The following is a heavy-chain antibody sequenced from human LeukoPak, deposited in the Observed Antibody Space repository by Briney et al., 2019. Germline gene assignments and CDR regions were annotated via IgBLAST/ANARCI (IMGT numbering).Heavy chain of an antibody. Sequence: ASVKVSCKASGYTFTSYYMHWVRQAPGQGLEWMGIINPSGGSTSYAQKFQGRVTMTRDMSTSTVYMELSSLRSEDTAVYYCARDRPPYYYDSSGYYSPLDYWGQGTLVTVSS. V-gene: IGHV1-46*01. CDR3: ARDRPPYYYDSSGYYSPLDY. CDR2: INPSGGST. J-gene: IGHJ4*02. D-gene: IGHD3-22*01. CDR1: GYTFTSYY.